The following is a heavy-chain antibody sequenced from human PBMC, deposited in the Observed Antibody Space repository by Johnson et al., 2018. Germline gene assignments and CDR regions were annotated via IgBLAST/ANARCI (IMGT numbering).Heavy chain of an antibody. D-gene: IGHD1-1*01. J-gene: IGHJ6*02. CDR2: ISYDGNEK. CDR3: AKEVHQGLLYHYGLDV. Sequence: QVQLVQSGGRVVHPGGSLRLSCAASGFIFSNYGMHWVRQAPGKGLEWVAVISYDGNEKFYADSVKGRFTISRDKSTNTLYLQMKSLIPEDTSVYYCAKEVHQGLLYHYGLDVWGQGTTVAVSS. V-gene: IGHV3-30*18. CDR1: GFIFSNYG.